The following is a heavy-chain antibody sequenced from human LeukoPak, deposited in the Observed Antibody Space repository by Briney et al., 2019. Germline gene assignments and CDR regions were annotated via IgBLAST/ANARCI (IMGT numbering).Heavy chain of an antibody. CDR1: GYTFTGYY. Sequence: ASVKVSCKASGYTFTGYYMNWVRQAPGQGLEWMGWINPNSGGTNYAQKFQGRVTMTRDTSISTAYMELSRLRSDDTAVYYCARPSSSWYRFDYWGQGTLVTVSS. J-gene: IGHJ4*02. V-gene: IGHV1-2*02. D-gene: IGHD6-13*01. CDR3: ARPSSSWYRFDY. CDR2: INPNSGGT.